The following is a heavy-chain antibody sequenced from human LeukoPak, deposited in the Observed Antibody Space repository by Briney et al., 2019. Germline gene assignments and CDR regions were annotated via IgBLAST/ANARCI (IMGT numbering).Heavy chain of an antibody. Sequence: GGSLRLSCAASGFTFSSYWMNWVRQAPGKGLEWVANIKQDGTEKFYVDSVKGRFTISRNNAKNSLYLQMNSLRAEDTAVYYCAKEGAYPIITYDSWGQGTLVAVSS. CDR3: AKEGAYPIITYDS. CDR2: IKQDGTEK. CDR1: GFTFSSYW. V-gene: IGHV3-7*01. J-gene: IGHJ5*01. D-gene: IGHD3-10*01.